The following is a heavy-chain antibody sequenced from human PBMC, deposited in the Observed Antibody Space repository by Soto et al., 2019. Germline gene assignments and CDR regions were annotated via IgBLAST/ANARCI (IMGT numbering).Heavy chain of an antibody. CDR1: GFTFSNHY. Sequence: ASVKVSCKASGFTFSNHYMHWVRQAPGQGLEWMGIINPTDDRLNYAQKFQGRVTITRDTSTSTVYMDLSSLRYDDTAVYYCATDNSEQYGTPDASSWFDPWGQGTLVTVSS. V-gene: IGHV1-46*01. CDR2: INPTDDRL. CDR3: ATDNSEQYGTPDASSWFDP. J-gene: IGHJ5*02. D-gene: IGHD2-8*01.